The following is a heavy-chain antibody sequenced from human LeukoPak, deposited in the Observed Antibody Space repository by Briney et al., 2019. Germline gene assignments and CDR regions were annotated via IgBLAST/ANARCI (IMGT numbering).Heavy chain of an antibody. J-gene: IGHJ5*02. V-gene: IGHV4-31*03. CDR3: AREAARMTPGWFDP. D-gene: IGHD4-17*01. Sequence: PSQSLSLTCTVSGGSISSGGYYWSCIRQPPGKGLEWIGYIYCSGTTYYNPSLKSRVTISVDTSQNQFSLKLSSVTAADTAVYYCAREAARMTPGWFDPWGQGTLVTVSS. CDR2: IYCSGTT. CDR1: GGSISSGGYY.